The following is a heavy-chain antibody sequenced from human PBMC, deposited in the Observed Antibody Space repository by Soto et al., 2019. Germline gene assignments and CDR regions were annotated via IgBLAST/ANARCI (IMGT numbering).Heavy chain of an antibody. J-gene: IGHJ6*02. CDR3: ARDGDDILTGLYYYGMDV. V-gene: IGHV3-21*01. CDR1: GFTFSSYS. D-gene: IGHD3-9*01. Sequence: PGGSLRLSCAASGFTFSSYSMNWVRQAPGKGLEWISSISSSSSYIYYADSVKGRFTISRDNAKNSLYLQMNSLRAEDTAVYYCARDGDDILTGLYYYGMDVWGQGITVTVSS. CDR2: ISSSSSYI.